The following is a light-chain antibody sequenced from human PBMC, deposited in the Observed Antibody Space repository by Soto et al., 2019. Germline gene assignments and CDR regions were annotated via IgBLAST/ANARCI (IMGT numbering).Light chain of an antibody. CDR3: LQHSNYPFT. CDR2: EIS. Sequence: DIQMTQSPSSLSASAGDRVTITCRASQGVRSSLDWYQQKPGKAPKRLIYEISSLQSGVPSRFSGSGSGTEFALTISSLQPEDFATYYCLQHSNYPFTFXPGTKVDIK. V-gene: IGKV1-17*01. CDR1: QGVRSS. J-gene: IGKJ3*01.